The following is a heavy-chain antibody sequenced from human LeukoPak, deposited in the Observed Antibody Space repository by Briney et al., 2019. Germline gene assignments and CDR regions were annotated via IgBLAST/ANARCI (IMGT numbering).Heavy chain of an antibody. V-gene: IGHV4-30-4*01. CDR3: ARVSRTQYCSGDSCYSGVDAFDV. D-gene: IGHD2-15*01. CDR1: GGSISSSDYC. CDR2: IYYSGST. J-gene: IGHJ3*01. Sequence: SQTLSLTCAVSGGSISSSDYCWSWIRQPPGTGLEWIGYIYYSGSTYYNPSLKSRVTISVDTSKNQFSLKLSSVTAADTAVYYCARVSRTQYCSGDSCYSGVDAFDVWGQGTMLTVSS.